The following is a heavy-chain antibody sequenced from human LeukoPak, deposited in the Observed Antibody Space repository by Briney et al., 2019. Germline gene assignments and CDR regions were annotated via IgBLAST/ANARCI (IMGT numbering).Heavy chain of an antibody. CDR3: ARGRLGYCSGGSCPLGYFDY. J-gene: IGHJ4*02. CDR2: INHSGST. Sequence: SETLSLTCAVYGGSFSGYYWSWLRQPPGKGLEWLGEINHSGSTNYNPSLKSRVTISVDTSKNQFSLKLSSVTAADTAVYYCARGRLGYCSGGSCPLGYFDYWGQGTLVTVSS. V-gene: IGHV4-34*01. CDR1: GGSFSGYY. D-gene: IGHD2-15*01.